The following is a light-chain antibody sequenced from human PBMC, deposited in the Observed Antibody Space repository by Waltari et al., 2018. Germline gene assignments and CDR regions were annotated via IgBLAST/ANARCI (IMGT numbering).Light chain of an antibody. CDR3: RQYNSYSLLS. CDR1: QSSSKC. V-gene: IGKV1-5*03. Sequence: CRAGQSSSKCLAWYQQKPWECPNRLIYKTSTFESGVPSRFIGGGSGTEFTLTIISLQPEEFAAYYCRQYNSYSLLSFGGGTKVEIK. J-gene: IGKJ4*01. CDR2: KTS.